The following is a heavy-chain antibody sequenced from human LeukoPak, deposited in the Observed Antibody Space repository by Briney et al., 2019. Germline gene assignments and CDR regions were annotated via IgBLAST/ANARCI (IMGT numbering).Heavy chain of an antibody. Sequence: GRSLRLSCAASGFTFSPLGMNWVRQAPGRGLEWVSYISSGSSTTYYADSVKGRFTISRDNAKNSQYLQVNSLRDEDTAVYYCARGRGLTLSYHYFDYWGQGTLVTVSS. CDR2: ISSGSSTT. J-gene: IGHJ4*02. CDR1: GFTFSPLG. CDR3: ARGRGLTLSYHYFDY. V-gene: IGHV3-48*02. D-gene: IGHD3-10*01.